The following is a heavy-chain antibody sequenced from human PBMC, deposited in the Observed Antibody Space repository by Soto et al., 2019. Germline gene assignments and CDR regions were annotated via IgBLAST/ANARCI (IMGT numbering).Heavy chain of an antibody. CDR2: ITAGSTTI. CDR3: VRVRSGGDFDS. J-gene: IGHJ4*02. CDR1: GFTFSSYS. Sequence: EVQLVESGGALVQPGGSLRLSCVVSGFTFSSYSMNWVRQAPGKGLEWVSYITAGSTTIYYADSVKGRFTISRDNAKNSLYLQMNSQRDQDTAVYYCVRVRSGGDFDSWGQGTLVTVSS. D-gene: IGHD3-3*01. V-gene: IGHV3-48*02.